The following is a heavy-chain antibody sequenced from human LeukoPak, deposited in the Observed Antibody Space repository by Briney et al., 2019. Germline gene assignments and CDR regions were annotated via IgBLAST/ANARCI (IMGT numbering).Heavy chain of an antibody. CDR2: ISWDGGST. J-gene: IGHJ4*02. Sequence: GGSLRLSCAASGFTFDDYTMHWVRQAPGKGLEWVSLISWDGGSTYYADSVKGRFTISRDNAKNSLYLQMNSLRAEDMALYYCAKGGGATFDHYFDSWGQGTRVTVSS. D-gene: IGHD1-26*01. CDR3: AKGGGATFDHYFDS. V-gene: IGHV3-43*01. CDR1: GFTFDDYT.